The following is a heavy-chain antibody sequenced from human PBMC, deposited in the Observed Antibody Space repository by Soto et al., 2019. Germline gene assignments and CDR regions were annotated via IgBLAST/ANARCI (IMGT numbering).Heavy chain of an antibody. CDR3: ARDGTYNWV. Sequence: ELQMVASGGGLVQPGGSLRLSCEASGFTVSNNDVRWVRQAPGKGLEWISLIFSNGDTRYADSVKGRFTISRDSSSNTLYLQMNSLRVEDTAFYYCARDGTYNWVGGQGIHVTVSS. CDR2: IFSNGDT. V-gene: IGHV3-66*01. J-gene: IGHJ4*02. D-gene: IGHD1-1*01. CDR1: GFTVSNND.